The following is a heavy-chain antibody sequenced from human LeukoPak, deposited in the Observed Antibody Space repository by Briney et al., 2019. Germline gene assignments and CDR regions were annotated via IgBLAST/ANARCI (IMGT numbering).Heavy chain of an antibody. CDR2: ISGSGGST. J-gene: IGHJ4*02. D-gene: IGHD5-12*01. CDR3: AKDGGYSGYDYVPDFDY. V-gene: IGHV3-23*01. Sequence: GGSLRLSCAASGFTFSSYAMSWVRQAPGKGLEWXXXISGSGGSTYYADSVKGRFTISRDNSKNTSYLQMNSLRAEDTAVYYCAKDGGYSGYDYVPDFDYWGQGTLVTVSS. CDR1: GFTFSSYA.